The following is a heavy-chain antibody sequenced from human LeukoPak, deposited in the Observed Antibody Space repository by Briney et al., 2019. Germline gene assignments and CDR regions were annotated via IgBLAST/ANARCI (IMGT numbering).Heavy chain of an antibody. J-gene: IGHJ6*02. V-gene: IGHV3-21*01. D-gene: IGHD3-10*01. Sequence: GGSLRLSCAASGFTFSSYSMNWVRQAPGKGLEWVSSISSSSSHIYYADSVKGRFTISRDNAKNSLYLQMNSLRAEDTAVYYCARALVLLWFGEEDYGMDVWGQGTTVTVSS. CDR3: ARALVLLWFGEEDYGMDV. CDR1: GFTFSSYS. CDR2: ISSSSSHI.